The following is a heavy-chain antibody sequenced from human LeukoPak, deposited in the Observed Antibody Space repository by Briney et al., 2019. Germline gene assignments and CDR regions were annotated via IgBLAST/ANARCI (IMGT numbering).Heavy chain of an antibody. CDR1: GGSFSDYY. CDR2: INHSGST. D-gene: IGHD3-22*01. Sequence: KSSETLSLTCAVHGGSFSDYYWSWIRQPPGKGLEWIGEINHSGSTNYNPSLKSRVTISVDTSKNQFSLKLSSVTAADTAVYYCARRVVEDDSSGYYSYWGQGTLVTVSS. CDR3: ARRVVEDDSSGYYSY. J-gene: IGHJ4*02. V-gene: IGHV4-34*01.